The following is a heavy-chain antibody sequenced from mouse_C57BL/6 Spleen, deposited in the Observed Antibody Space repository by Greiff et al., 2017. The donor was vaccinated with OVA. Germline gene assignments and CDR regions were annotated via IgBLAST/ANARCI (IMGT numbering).Heavy chain of an antibody. Sequence: QVQLQQSGAELVRPGTSVKVSCKASGYAFTNYLIEWVKQRPGQGLEWIGVINPGSGGTNYNEKFEGKATLTADKSSSTAYMQLSSLTSEDAAGYCCVRCYYGSSYGYFDVWGTGTTVTVAS. CDR1: GYAFTNYL. V-gene: IGHV1-54*01. D-gene: IGHD1-1*01. CDR2: INPGSGGT. J-gene: IGHJ1*03. CDR3: VRCYYGSSYGYFDV.